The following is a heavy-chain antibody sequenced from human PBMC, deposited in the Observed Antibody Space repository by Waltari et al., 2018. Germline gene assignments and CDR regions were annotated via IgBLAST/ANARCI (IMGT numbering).Heavy chain of an antibody. Sequence: QVQLQESGPGLVKPSETLSLTCTVPGGPIRSYYWSWIRQPPGKGLEWIGYIYYSGSTNYNPSLKSRVTISVDTSKNQFSLKLSSVTAADTAVYYCARVGASTTVVTPPYFDYWGQGTLVTVSS. CDR1: GGPIRSYY. CDR2: IYYSGST. CDR3: ARVGASTTVVTPPYFDY. J-gene: IGHJ4*02. D-gene: IGHD4-17*01. V-gene: IGHV4-59*01.